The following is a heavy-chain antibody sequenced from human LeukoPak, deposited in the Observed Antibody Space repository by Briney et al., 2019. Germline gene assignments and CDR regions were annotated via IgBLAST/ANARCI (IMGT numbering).Heavy chain of an antibody. CDR2: IYPGDSDT. V-gene: IGHV5-51*01. J-gene: IGHJ5*02. Sequence: GESLRISCKGSGYSFTSYWIGWVRQMPGKGLEWMGIIYPGDSDTRYSPSFQGQVTISADRSISTAYLQWSSLKASDTAMYYCARQGYDILTGQANWFDPWGQGTLVTVSS. CDR1: GYSFTSYW. D-gene: IGHD3-9*01. CDR3: ARQGYDILTGQANWFDP.